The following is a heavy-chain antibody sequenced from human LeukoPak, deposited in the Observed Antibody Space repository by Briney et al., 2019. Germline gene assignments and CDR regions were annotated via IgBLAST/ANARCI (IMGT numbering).Heavy chain of an antibody. CDR2: FYNSGRS. D-gene: IGHD3-10*01. J-gene: IGHJ4*02. V-gene: IGHV4-59*12. Sequence: SETLSLTCTVSDDSISDYYRGWIRQTPGKGLEWTGYFYNSGRSTYNPSLKSRVSISVDTSKNQFSLKLSSVTAADTAVYYCARVTGSGTPRDYWGQGTLVTVSS. CDR1: DDSISDYY. CDR3: ARVTGSGTPRDY.